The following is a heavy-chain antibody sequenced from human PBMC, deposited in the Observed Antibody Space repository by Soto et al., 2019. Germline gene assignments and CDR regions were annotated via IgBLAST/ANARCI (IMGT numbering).Heavy chain of an antibody. V-gene: IGHV3-48*01. CDR2: ISSSSNTI. CDR1: GFTFSSYA. CDR3: ASLLGSVTTFDN. J-gene: IGHJ4*02. Sequence: PGGSLRLSCAASGFTFSSYAMNWVRQAPGKGLEWVSYISSSSNTIYYADSVKGRFTISSDNAKNSLYLQMSRLRGEYTAVFYCASLLGSVTTFDNWGQGTLVTVSS. D-gene: IGHD1-1*01.